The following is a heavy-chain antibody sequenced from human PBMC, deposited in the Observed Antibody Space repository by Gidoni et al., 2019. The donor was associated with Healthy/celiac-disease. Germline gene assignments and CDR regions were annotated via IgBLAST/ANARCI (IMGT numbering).Heavy chain of an antibody. V-gene: IGHV2-26*01. CDR2: IFSNDEK. J-gene: IGHJ4*02. CDR3: ARMMRYYYGPDY. D-gene: IGHD3-10*01. CDR1: GFSLSNARMG. Sequence: QVTLKESGPVLVNPTETLTLTCTVSGFSLSNARMGVSWIRQPPGKALEWLAHIFSNDEKSYSTSLKSSLTISKDTSKSQVVLTMTNMDPVDTATYYCARMMRYYYGPDYWGQGTLVTVSS.